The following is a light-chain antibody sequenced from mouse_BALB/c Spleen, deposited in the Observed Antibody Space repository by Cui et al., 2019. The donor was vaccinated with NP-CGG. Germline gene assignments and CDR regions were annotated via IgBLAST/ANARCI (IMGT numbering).Light chain of an antibody. J-gene: IGLJ1*01. CDR3: ALWYSNHWV. CDR2: GTN. V-gene: IGLV1*01. CDR1: TGAVTTSNY. Sequence: QAGVTQESALTTAPAETVTLTCRSNTGAVTTSNYANWVQEKPDHLFTGLIGGTNNRAPGVPARFSGSLIGDKAALTITGAQTEDEAIYFCALWYSNHWVFGGGTKLTVL.